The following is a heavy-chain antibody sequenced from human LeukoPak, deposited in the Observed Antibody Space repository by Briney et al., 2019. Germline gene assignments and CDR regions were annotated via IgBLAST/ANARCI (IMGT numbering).Heavy chain of an antibody. D-gene: IGHD4-11*01. CDR3: ARVSTVTTGNWFDP. CDR2: IYTSGST. J-gene: IGHJ5*02. V-gene: IGHV4-4*07. CDR1: GGSISSYY. Sequence: PSETLSLTCTVSGGSISSYYWSWIRQPAGKGPEWIGRIYTSGSTNYNPSLKSRVTMSVDTSKNQFSLKLSSVTAADTAVYYCARVSTVTTGNWFDPWGQGTLVTVSS.